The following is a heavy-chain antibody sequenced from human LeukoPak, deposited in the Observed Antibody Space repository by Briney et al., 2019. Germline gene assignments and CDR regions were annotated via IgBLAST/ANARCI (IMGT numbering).Heavy chain of an antibody. V-gene: IGHV4-39*07. D-gene: IGHD1-26*01. J-gene: IGHJ4*02. CDR3: ARVDVGAATFFDY. CDR2: IYYSGST. CDR1: GGSISSSSYY. Sequence: SETLSLTCTVSGGSISSSSYYWGWIRQPPGKGPEWIGNIYYSGSTYYNPSLKSRVTISVDTSKNQFSLKLSSVTAADTAVYYCARVDVGAATFFDYWGQGTLVTVSS.